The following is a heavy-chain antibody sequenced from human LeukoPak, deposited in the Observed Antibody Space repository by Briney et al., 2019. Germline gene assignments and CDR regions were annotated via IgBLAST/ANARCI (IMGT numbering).Heavy chain of an antibody. CDR1: GGSMNNYY. D-gene: IGHD3-10*01. J-gene: IGHJ3*02. Sequence: PSETLSLTCTVSGGSMNNYYWSWIRQTPGKGLEWIGYIYYSGSTNYNPSLQGRVIISVDTSKNQFSLKMTSVTAADTAVYYCARVSGSEGFDIWGQGTMVTVSS. CDR3: ARVSGSEGFDI. CDR2: IYYSGST. V-gene: IGHV4-59*01.